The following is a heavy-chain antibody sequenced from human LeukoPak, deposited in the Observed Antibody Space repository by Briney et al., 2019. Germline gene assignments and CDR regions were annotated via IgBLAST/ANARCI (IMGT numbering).Heavy chain of an antibody. Sequence: SETLSLTCTVSDYSISSSYYWGWIRQPPGKGLEWFGIIYHSGSTYYNPSLKSRVTISVDTSKNQFSLKLSSVTAADTAVYYCARILRFLEGYYMDVWGKGTTVTVSS. D-gene: IGHD3-3*01. J-gene: IGHJ6*03. V-gene: IGHV4-38-2*02. CDR2: IYHSGST. CDR3: ARILRFLEGYYMDV. CDR1: DYSISSSYY.